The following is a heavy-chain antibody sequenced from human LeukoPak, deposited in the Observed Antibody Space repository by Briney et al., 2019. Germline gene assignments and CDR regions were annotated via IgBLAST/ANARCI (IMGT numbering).Heavy chain of an antibody. D-gene: IGHD2-2*01. Sequence: SETLSLTCTVSGGSIDSYYWSWIRQPPGKGLEWIGYIYYTGNTEYHPSLKSRVTISLDTSKNQFSLKLTSVTAADTAVYYCARVYQSAEYYFDYWGQGNLVSVSS. CDR1: GGSIDSYY. CDR3: ARVYQSAEYYFDY. J-gene: IGHJ4*02. V-gene: IGHV4-59*01. CDR2: IYYTGNT.